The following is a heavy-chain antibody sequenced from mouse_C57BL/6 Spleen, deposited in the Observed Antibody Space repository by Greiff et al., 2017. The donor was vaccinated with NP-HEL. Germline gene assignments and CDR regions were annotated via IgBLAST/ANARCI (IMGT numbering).Heavy chain of an antibody. V-gene: IGHV5-4*01. CDR3: AREKQLGFDY. CDR2: ISDGGSYT. J-gene: IGHJ2*01. D-gene: IGHD4-1*02. Sequence: EVKLVESGGGLVKPGGSLKLSCAASGFTFSSYAMSWVRQTPEKRLEWVATISDGGSYTYYPDNVKGRFTISRDNAKNNLYLQMSHLKSEDTAMYYCAREKQLGFDYWGQGTTLTVSS. CDR1: GFTFSSYA.